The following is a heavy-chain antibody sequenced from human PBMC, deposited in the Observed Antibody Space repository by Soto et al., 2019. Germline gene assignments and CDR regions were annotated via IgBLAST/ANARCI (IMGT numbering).Heavy chain of an antibody. J-gene: IGHJ4*02. D-gene: IGHD2-21*02. CDR2: SYWDDDK. Sequence: QITLKESGPTLVKPTQTLTLTCIFSGFSLSTSGVGVGWIRQPPGKALEWLALSYWDDDKHYSPYLKSRLTITKDTSKNQVVRTMTNMVPVDTATYYCAHRQTYCGGNCYSGFDYWGQGTLVTVSS. V-gene: IGHV2-5*02. CDR3: AHRQTYCGGNCYSGFDY. CDR1: GFSLSTSGVG.